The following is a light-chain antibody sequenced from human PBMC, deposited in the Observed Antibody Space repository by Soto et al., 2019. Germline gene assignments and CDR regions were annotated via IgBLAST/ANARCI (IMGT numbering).Light chain of an antibody. V-gene: IGLV1-51*01. CDR2: DNF. CDR1: SSNIGNSY. Sequence: QSVLTQPPSVSAAPGQKVTISCSGSSSNIGNSYVSWYQQLPGTAPKLLIYDNFKRPSGIPDRFSGSKSGTSATLGITGLQTGDEADYYCGTWDNSLSAVVFGGGTKLTVL. CDR3: GTWDNSLSAVV. J-gene: IGLJ3*02.